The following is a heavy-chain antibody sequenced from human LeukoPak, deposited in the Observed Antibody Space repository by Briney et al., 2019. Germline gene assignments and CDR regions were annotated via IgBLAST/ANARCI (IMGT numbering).Heavy chain of an antibody. D-gene: IGHD1-7*01. Sequence: SVKVSCKASGGTFSSYAISWVRQAPGQGLEWMGGIIPIFGTANYAQKFQGRVTITADESTSTAYMELSSLRSEDTAVYYCARDLTGTTWGYFDYWGQGTLVTVSS. J-gene: IGHJ4*02. CDR3: ARDLTGTTWGYFDY. CDR2: IIPIFGTA. CDR1: GGTFSSYA. V-gene: IGHV1-69*13.